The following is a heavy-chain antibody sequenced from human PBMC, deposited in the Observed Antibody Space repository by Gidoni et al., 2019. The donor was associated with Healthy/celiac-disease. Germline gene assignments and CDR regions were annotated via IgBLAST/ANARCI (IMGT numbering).Heavy chain of an antibody. D-gene: IGHD3-3*01. CDR1: GFTFSSYS. CDR2: ISSSSSYI. Sequence: EVQLVESGGGLVKPGGSLRLSCAASGFTFSSYSMNWVRQAPGKGLEWVSSISSSSSYIYDADSGKGRFTISRDNAKNSLYLQMNSLRAEDTAVYYCARHLRSTYYYYGMDVWGQGTTVTVSS. CDR3: ARHLRSTYYYYGMDV. J-gene: IGHJ6*02. V-gene: IGHV3-21*01.